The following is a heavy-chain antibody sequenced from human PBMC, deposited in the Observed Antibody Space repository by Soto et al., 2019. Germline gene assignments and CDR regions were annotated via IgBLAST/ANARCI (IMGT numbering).Heavy chain of an antibody. CDR3: AREAGTKTGHGGDWFDP. CDR1: AYTFTGYY. CDR2: INPNSGGT. J-gene: IGHJ5*02. Sequence: SVKVSCKASAYTFTGYYMHWVRQAPGQGLEWMGWINPNSGGTNYAQKFQGRVTMTRDTSISTAYMELSRLRSDDTAVYYCAREAGTKTGHGGDWFDPWGQGTLVTASS. D-gene: IGHD1-7*01. V-gene: IGHV1-2*02.